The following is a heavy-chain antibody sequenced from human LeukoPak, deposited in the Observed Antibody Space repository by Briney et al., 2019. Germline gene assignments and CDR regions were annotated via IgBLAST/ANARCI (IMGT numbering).Heavy chain of an antibody. D-gene: IGHD4-17*01. CDR2: ISGSGDST. V-gene: IGHV3-23*01. CDR1: GFTFSSYS. CDR3: AKDVTTVAWYFDL. Sequence: GGSLGLSCAASGFTFSSYSMNWVRQAPGKGLEWVSAISGSGDSTYYADSVKGRFTIPRDNSKNTLYLQMNSLRAEDTAVYYCAKDVTTVAWYFDLWGRGTLVTVSS. J-gene: IGHJ2*01.